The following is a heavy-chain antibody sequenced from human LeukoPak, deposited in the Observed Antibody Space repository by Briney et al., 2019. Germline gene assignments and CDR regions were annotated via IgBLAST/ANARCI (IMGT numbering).Heavy chain of an antibody. V-gene: IGHV3-23*01. Sequence: GASLRLSCAASGFIFSNYAMYWVRQAPGKGLEWVSAISGRSDNTYYADSVKGRFTLSRDSSKNTLYLQMNSLRADDTAVYYCAKWGDYDVLTGYYVSDFWGQGALVTVSS. J-gene: IGHJ4*02. D-gene: IGHD3-9*01. CDR3: AKWGDYDVLTGYYVSDF. CDR2: ISGRSDNT. CDR1: GFIFSNYA.